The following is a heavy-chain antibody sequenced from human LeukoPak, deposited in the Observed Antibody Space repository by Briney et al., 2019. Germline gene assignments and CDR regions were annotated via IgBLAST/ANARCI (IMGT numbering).Heavy chain of an antibody. Sequence: QPGGSLRLSCAASGFTFSSYGMNWVRQAPGKGLEWVSCISGSGCNTYDGDSVEGRFTIYRDNSKDTPYLQMNSRRADDTAVYYCVKADSRYHLLFDYWGQGTLVTVSS. CDR2: ISGSGCNT. D-gene: IGHD5-12*01. CDR3: VKADSRYHLLFDY. CDR1: GFTFSSYG. J-gene: IGHJ4*02. V-gene: IGHV3-23*01.